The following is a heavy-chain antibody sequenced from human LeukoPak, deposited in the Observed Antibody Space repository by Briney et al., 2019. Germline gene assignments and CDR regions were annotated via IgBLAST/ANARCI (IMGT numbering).Heavy chain of an antibody. D-gene: IGHD4-17*01. V-gene: IGHV3-23*01. Sequence: GGSLRLSCAASGINFSKYGMSWVRQAPGKGLEWVATVLGSGVPTYYAESVQGRFTISRDNSKNTLYLQISSLRAEDTAIYYCAKDPNGDYIGTFDIWGQGTMVIVS. J-gene: IGHJ3*02. CDR1: GINFSKYG. CDR3: AKDPNGDYIGTFDI. CDR2: VLGSGVPT.